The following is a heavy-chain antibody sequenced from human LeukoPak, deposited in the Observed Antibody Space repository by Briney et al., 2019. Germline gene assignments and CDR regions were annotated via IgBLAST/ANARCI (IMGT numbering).Heavy chain of an antibody. J-gene: IGHJ4*02. CDR1: GGTFSSYA. V-gene: IGHV1-69*04. D-gene: IGHD3-22*01. CDR3: ASSSSSGYTFDY. CDR2: IIPILGIA. Sequence: SVKVSCKGSGGTFSSYAISWVRQAPGQGLEWMGRIIPILGIANYAQKFQGRVTITADKSTSTAYMELSSLRSEDSAVYYCASSSSSGYTFDYWGPRTLVTVSS.